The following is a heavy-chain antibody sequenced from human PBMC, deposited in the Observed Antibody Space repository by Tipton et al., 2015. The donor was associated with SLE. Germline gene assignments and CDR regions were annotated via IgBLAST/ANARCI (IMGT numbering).Heavy chain of an antibody. Sequence: LRLSCTVSGGSISSYYWSWIRQPAGKGLEWIGRIYTSGCTNYNPSLKSRVTISVDTSKNQFSLKLSSVTAADTAVYYCARHISSSEVDYWGQGTLVTVSS. CDR1: GGSISSYY. J-gene: IGHJ4*02. D-gene: IGHD6-13*01. V-gene: IGHV4-4*07. CDR2: IYTSGCT. CDR3: ARHISSSEVDY.